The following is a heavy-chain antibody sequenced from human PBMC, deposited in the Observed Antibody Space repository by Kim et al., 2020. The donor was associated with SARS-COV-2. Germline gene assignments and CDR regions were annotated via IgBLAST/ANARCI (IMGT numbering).Heavy chain of an antibody. CDR3: ARAGAVVITGDWFDP. V-gene: IGHV1-18*01. D-gene: IGHD3-22*01. J-gene: IGHJ5*02. Sequence: AQKLQGRVTMTTDTSTSTAYMELRSLRSDDTAVYYCARAGAVVITGDWFDPWGQGTLVTVSS.